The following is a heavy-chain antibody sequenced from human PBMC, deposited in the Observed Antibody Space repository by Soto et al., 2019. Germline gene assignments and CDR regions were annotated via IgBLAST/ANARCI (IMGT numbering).Heavy chain of an antibody. J-gene: IGHJ4*02. CDR3: ARLNSIAVAGLDY. CDR2: IYYSGST. V-gene: IGHV4-39*01. D-gene: IGHD6-19*01. Sequence: PSETLSLTCTVSGGSISSSSYYWFWIRQPPGKGLELIGSIYYSGSTYYNPSLKSRVTISVDTSKNQFSLKLSSVTAADTAVYYCARLNSIAVAGLDYWGQGTLVTVSS. CDR1: GGSISSSSYY.